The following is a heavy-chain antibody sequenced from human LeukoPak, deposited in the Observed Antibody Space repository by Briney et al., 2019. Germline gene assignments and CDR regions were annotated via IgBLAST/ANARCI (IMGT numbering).Heavy chain of an antibody. V-gene: IGHV1-2*02. CDR3: ARDSRGLIAVAGPGP. CDR1: GYTFTGYY. J-gene: IGHJ5*02. Sequence: ASVKVSCKASGYTFTGYYMHWVRQAPGQGLEWMGWINPNSGGTNYAQKFQGRVTMIRDTSISTAYMELSRLRSDDTAVYYCARDSRGLIAVAGPGPWGQGTLVTVSS. CDR2: INPNSGGT. D-gene: IGHD6-19*01.